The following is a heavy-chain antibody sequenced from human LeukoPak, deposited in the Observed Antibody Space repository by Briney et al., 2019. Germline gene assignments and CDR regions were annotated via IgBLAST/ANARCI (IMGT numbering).Heavy chain of an antibody. CDR2: FDPEDGET. D-gene: IGHD2-2*01. CDR3: ATDAPAMDDDAFDI. CDR1: GYTLTELS. V-gene: IGHV1-24*01. J-gene: IGHJ3*02. Sequence: ASVKVSCKVSGYTLTELSMHWVRQAPGKGLEWMGGFDPEDGETIYAQNFQGRVSMTEDTSTDTAYMELSSLRSDDTALYYYATDAPAMDDDAFDIWGQGTMVTVSS.